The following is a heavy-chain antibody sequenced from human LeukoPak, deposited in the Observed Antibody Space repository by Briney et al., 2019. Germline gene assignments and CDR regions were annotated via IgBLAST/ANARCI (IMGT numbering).Heavy chain of an antibody. CDR1: GGSISSGGYS. D-gene: IGHD6-19*01. V-gene: IGHV4-30-2*01. CDR2: IYHSGST. J-gene: IGHJ4*02. Sequence: SETLSLTCAVSGGSISSGGYSWSWIRQPPGKGLEWIGYIYHSGSTYYNPSLKSRVTISVDTSKNQFSLKLSSVTAADTAVYYCARSAGYSSGWHRADYWGQGTLVTVSS. CDR3: ARSAGYSSGWHRADY.